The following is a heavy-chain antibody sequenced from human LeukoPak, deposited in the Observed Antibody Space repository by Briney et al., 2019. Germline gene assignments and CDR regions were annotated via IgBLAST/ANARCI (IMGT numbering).Heavy chain of an antibody. CDR3: AREREGVVVVAATNYYYYYMDV. CDR1: GYTFTSYA. V-gene: IGHV7-4-1*02. J-gene: IGHJ6*03. D-gene: IGHD2-15*01. Sequence: ASVKVSCKASGYTFTSYAMNWVRQAPGQGLEWRGWINTNTGNPTYAQGFTGRFVFSLDTSVSTAYLQISSLKAEDTAVYYCAREREGVVVVAATNYYYYYMDVWGKGTTVTVSS. CDR2: INTNTGNP.